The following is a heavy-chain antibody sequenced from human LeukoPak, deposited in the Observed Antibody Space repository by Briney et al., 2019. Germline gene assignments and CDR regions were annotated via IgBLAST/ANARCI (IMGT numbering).Heavy chain of an antibody. Sequence: QSGGSLRLSCAASGFTFSSYWMHWVRQAPGKGLVWVSRINSDGSSTSYADSVKGRFTISRDNAKNTLYLQMNSLRAEDTAVYNCARDKWRSDAAAYYMDVWGKGTTVTISS. CDR3: ARDKWRSDAAAYYMDV. V-gene: IGHV3-74*01. CDR1: GFTFSSYW. D-gene: IGHD2-2*01. CDR2: INSDGSST. J-gene: IGHJ6*03.